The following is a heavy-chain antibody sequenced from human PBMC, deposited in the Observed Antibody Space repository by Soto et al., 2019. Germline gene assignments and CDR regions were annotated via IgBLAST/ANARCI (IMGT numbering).Heavy chain of an antibody. D-gene: IGHD2-15*01. J-gene: IGHJ4*02. Sequence: EVQLVESGGGLVKPGGSLRLSCAASGFTFSSYSMNWVRQAPGKGLEWVSSISSSSSYIYYADSVKGRFTISRDNAKNSLYLQMNSLRAEDTAVYYGARDRVVVAATFDYWGQGTLVTVSS. CDR1: GFTFSSYS. V-gene: IGHV3-21*01. CDR2: ISSSSSYI. CDR3: ARDRVVVAATFDY.